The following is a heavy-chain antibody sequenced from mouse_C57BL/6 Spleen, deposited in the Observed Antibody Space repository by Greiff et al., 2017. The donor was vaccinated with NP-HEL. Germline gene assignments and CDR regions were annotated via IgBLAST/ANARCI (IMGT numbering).Heavy chain of an antibody. CDR2: INPNNGGT. D-gene: IGHD1-1*02. V-gene: IGHV1-18*01. CDR3: ARSYGDYWYFDV. CDR1: GYTFTDYN. Sequence: EVQLQQSGPELVKPGASVKIPCKASGYTFTDYNMDWVKQSHGKSLEWIGDINPNNGGTIYNQKFKGKATLTVDKSSSTAYMEVRSLTSEDTAVYYCARSYGDYWYFDVWGTGTTVTVSS. J-gene: IGHJ1*03.